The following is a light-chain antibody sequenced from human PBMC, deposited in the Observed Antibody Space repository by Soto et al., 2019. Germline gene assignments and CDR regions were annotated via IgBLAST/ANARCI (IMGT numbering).Light chain of an antibody. V-gene: IGLV2-23*01. CDR2: EGS. CDR3: CSYASSSIWV. CDR1: SRDLGSYNL. J-gene: IGLJ3*02. Sequence: QSVLTQPASVSGSPGQSITISCSGTSRDLGSYNLVSWYQQHPGKAPRLMIYEGSKRPSGISNRFSGSKSGRTASLTISGLQAEDEAEYYCCSYASSSIWVFGGGTKLTVL.